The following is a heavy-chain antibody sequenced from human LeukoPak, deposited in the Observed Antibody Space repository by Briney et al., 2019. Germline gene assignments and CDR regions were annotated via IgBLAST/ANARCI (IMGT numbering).Heavy chain of an antibody. J-gene: IGHJ6*02. D-gene: IGHD6-19*01. V-gene: IGHV4-61*01. CDR2: IYYSGST. CDR3: ARVCCGWKYYYYYYGMDV. Sequence: SETLSLTCTVSGGSVSSGSYYWSWIRQPPGKGLEWIGYIYYSGSTNYNPSLKSRVTISVDTSKNQFSLKLSSVTAADTAVYYCARVCCGWKYYYYYYGMDVWGQGTTVTVSS. CDR1: GGSVSSGSYY.